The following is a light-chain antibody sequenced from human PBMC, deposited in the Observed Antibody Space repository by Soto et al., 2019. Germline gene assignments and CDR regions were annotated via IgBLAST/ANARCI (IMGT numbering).Light chain of an antibody. V-gene: IGKV1-39*01. Sequence: DVQMTQSPSSLSASVGDRVTITCRASQNIKNYLSWYQQKPGKAPRVVIFGASLLQSGVPSTFRASGSGTDFTLTISSLRPDDFATYYCLQSHSTPLTFGQGTRL. CDR3: LQSHSTPLT. CDR1: QNIKNY. J-gene: IGKJ5*01. CDR2: GAS.